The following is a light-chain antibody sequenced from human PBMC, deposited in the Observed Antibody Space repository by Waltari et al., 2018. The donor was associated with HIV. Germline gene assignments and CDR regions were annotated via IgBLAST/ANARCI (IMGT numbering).Light chain of an antibody. CDR1: SSNIGAGYD. Sequence: QSVLTQPPSVSGAPGQRVTISCTGSSSNIGAGYDLPWYRQLPGQAPKLLIYYNCYRPSGVPGRFSSSKSGTSASLAITGLQAEDGADYYCQSYDSSLSGWVFGGGTKLTVL. J-gene: IGLJ3*02. CDR2: YNC. CDR3: QSYDSSLSGWV. V-gene: IGLV1-40*01.